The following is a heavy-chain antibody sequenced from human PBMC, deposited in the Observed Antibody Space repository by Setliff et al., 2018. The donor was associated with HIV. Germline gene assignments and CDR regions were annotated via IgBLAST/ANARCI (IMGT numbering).Heavy chain of an antibody. CDR1: GYTFTSYD. D-gene: IGHD3-22*01. Sequence: ASVKVSCKASGYTFTSYDISWVRQAPGQGVEWMGWISAYNGNTNYAQKLQGRVTMTTDTSTSTAYMELRSLRSDDTAVYYCAREIGEYYDSSGYYPPTDYYYGRDVWGQGTKVTVS. CDR3: AREIGEYYDSSGYYPPTDYYYGRDV. V-gene: IGHV1-18*01. J-gene: IGHJ6*02. CDR2: ISAYNGNT.